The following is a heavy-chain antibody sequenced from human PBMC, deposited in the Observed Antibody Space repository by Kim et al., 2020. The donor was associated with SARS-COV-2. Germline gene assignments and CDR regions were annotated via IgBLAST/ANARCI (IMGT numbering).Heavy chain of an antibody. V-gene: IGHV3-11*05. CDR3: ARELDYGDYAISVFDY. D-gene: IGHD4-17*01. Sequence: SVKGRFTISRDNAKNSLYLQMNSLRAEDTAVYYCARELDYGDYAISVFDYWGQGTLVTVSS. J-gene: IGHJ4*02.